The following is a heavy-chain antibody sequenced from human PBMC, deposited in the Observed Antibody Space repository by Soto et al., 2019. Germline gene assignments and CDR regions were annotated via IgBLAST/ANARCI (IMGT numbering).Heavy chain of an antibody. D-gene: IGHD2-21*02. V-gene: IGHV3-72*01. CDR3: AKDSLAYCGGDCAPPHY. CDR1: GFTFSDHY. CDR2: IRKKVNSYTT. J-gene: IGHJ4*02. Sequence: PGGSLRLSCAASGFTFSDHYMDWVRQAPGKGLEWVGRIRKKVNSYTTEYAASVKGRFTISRDDSKNTLYLQMNSLRAEDTAVYYCAKDSLAYCGGDCAPPHYWGQGTLVTV.